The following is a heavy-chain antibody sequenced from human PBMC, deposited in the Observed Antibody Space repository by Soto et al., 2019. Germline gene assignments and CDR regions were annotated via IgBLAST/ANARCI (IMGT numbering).Heavy chain of an antibody. CDR2: IIPIVGLT. CDR3: ARPTGGHDAGGNYMDV. V-gene: IGHV1-69*02. Sequence: QVQLLQSGSEVKKPGSSVKVSCRASGGSLSSYPVTWVRQAPGQGLEWMGRIIPIVGLTNYAQKFQGRVTITADKSTSTEYMELSSLRSDDTAVYYCARPTGGHDAGGNYMDVWGKGTTVIVYS. J-gene: IGHJ6*03. CDR1: GGSLSSYP. D-gene: IGHD2-8*02.